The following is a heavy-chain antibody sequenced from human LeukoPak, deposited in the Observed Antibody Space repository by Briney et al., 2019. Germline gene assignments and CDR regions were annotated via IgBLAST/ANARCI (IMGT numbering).Heavy chain of an antibody. CDR2: IYYSGST. Sequence: SETLSLTCTVSGGSIGSSSYYWGWIRQPPGKGLEWIGSIYYSGSTYYNPSLKSRVTISVDTSKNQFSLKLSSVTAADTAVYYCASTLGDYPLRLPRHYYYYMDVWGKGTTVTVSS. J-gene: IGHJ6*03. CDR3: ASTLGDYPLRLPRHYYYYMDV. D-gene: IGHD4-17*01. V-gene: IGHV4-39*07. CDR1: GGSIGSSSYY.